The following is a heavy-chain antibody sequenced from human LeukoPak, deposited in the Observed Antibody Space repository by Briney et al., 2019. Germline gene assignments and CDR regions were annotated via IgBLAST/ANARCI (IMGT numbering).Heavy chain of an antibody. CDR1: GFTFSSEW. Sequence: GGSLRLSCAASGFTFSSEWMHWVRQAPGRGLVWISHIDGNGRTTNYGDSVRGRFTVSRDNAKNTLYLQMNSLRAEDTAVYYCTRDVPRTSGPWGQGTLVTVSS. V-gene: IGHV3-74*01. CDR2: IDGNGRTT. CDR3: TRDVPRTSGP. D-gene: IGHD3-10*01. J-gene: IGHJ5*02.